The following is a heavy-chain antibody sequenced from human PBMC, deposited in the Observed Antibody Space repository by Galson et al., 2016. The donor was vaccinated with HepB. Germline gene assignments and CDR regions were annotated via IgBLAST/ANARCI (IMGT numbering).Heavy chain of an antibody. D-gene: IGHD3-10*01. V-gene: IGHV3-7*01. CDR2: IKEAASQR. Sequence: LRLSCAASGFTFSRYWMVWVRPAPGQGLAWVANIKEAASQRYYVGSVEGRFTISRDNAKNSLYLQMNSLRAEDTAMYYCARDGVEDGVQFDYWGQGTLVTVPP. CDR3: ARDGVEDGVQFDY. CDR1: GFTFSRYW. J-gene: IGHJ4*02.